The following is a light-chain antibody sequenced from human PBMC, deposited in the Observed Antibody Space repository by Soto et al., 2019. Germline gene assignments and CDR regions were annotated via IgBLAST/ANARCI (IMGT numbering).Light chain of an antibody. CDR1: SVDVGGFEY. J-gene: IGLJ1*01. Sequence: QSVLTQPASVSGSPGQSIAISCTGTSVDVGGFEYVSWYQQHPGKVPKLMIYDVNNRPSGVSSRFSGSKSGNTSSLTISGLQAEDEADYFCSSYTSSNTYGFGTGTKVTVL. CDR3: SSYTSSNTYG. V-gene: IGLV2-14*03. CDR2: DVN.